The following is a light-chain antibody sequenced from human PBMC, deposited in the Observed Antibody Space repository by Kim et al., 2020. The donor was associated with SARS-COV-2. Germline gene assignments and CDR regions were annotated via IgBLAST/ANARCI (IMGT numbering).Light chain of an antibody. CDR1: NIGSKN. CDR2: RNS. CDR3: QLWDSSTVV. J-gene: IGLJ2*01. V-gene: IGLV3-9*01. Sequence: SYELTQTLSVSVALEQTARITCGGNNIGSKNVHWYQQKPGQAPVLVIYRNSNRPSVIPDRFSGSNSGNTATLTISRAQAGDEADYYCQLWDSSTVVFGGGTQLTVL.